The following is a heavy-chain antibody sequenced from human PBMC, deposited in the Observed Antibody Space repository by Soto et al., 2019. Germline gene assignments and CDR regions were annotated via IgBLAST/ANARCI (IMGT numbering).Heavy chain of an antibody. D-gene: IGHD6-6*01. CDR3: ARDWGYSSSSFHNWFDP. V-gene: IGHV3-33*01. CDR1: GFTFSSYG. Sequence: QVQLVESGGGVVQPGRSLRLSCAASGFTFSSYGMHWVRQAPGKGLEWVAVIWYDGSNKYYADSVKGRFTISRDNSKNTLYLQMNSLRAEDTAVYYCARDWGYSSSSFHNWFDPWGQGTLVTVSS. CDR2: IWYDGSNK. J-gene: IGHJ5*02.